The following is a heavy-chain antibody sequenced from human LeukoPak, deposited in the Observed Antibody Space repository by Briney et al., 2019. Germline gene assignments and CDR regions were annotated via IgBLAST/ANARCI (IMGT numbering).Heavy chain of an antibody. D-gene: IGHD2-15*01. CDR2: ISSSSSYI. CDR1: GFTFSSYS. V-gene: IGHV3-21*01. J-gene: IGHJ4*02. CDR3: ASGTYCSGGSCYSSPVDY. Sequence: GGSLRLSCAASGFTFSSYSMNWVRQAPGKGLEWVSSISSSSSYIYYADSVKGRFTISRDNAKNSLYLQMNSLRAEDTAVYYCASGTYCSGGSCYSSPVDYWGQGTLVTVSS.